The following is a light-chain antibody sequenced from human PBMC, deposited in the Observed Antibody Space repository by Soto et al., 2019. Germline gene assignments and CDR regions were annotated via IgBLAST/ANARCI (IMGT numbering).Light chain of an antibody. J-gene: IGLJ2*01. CDR3: QSRGV. Sequence: QSVLTQPPSVSGAPGQRVTISCTGSSSNIGAGYDVHWYQQLPGTAPKLLIYGNSNRPSGVPDRFSGSKSGTSASLAITGLQAEDEADYYGQSRGVFGGGTKLTVL. V-gene: IGLV1-40*01. CDR1: SSNIGAGYD. CDR2: GNS.